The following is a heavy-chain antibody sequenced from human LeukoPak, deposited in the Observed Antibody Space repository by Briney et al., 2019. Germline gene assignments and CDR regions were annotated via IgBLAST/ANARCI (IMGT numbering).Heavy chain of an antibody. CDR3: AHQRRGVAVAPPGTFDY. J-gene: IGHJ4*02. CDR2: IIPIFGTA. CDR1: GGTFSSYA. V-gene: IGHV1-69*06. Sequence: SVKVSCKASGGTFSSYAISWVRQAPGQGLEWMGGIIPIFGTANYAQKFRGRVTITADKSTSTAYMELSSLRSEDTAVYYCAHQRRGVAVAPPGTFDYWGQGTLVTVSS. D-gene: IGHD6-19*01.